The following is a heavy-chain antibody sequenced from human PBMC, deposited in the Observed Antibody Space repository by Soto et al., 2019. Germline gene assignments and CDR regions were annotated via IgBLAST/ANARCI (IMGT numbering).Heavy chain of an antibody. CDR2: VSYDGSHK. Sequence: GGSLRLSCAASGFNFSLYGMHWVRQAPGKGLEWVAVVSYDGSHKYYADSVKGRFTISRDNSKNTLSLQMDSLRAEDTAVYYCAKVPAPLEFYFDYWGQGTLVTVSS. CDR3: AKVPAPLEFYFDY. V-gene: IGHV3-30*18. D-gene: IGHD3-10*01. CDR1: GFNFSLYG. J-gene: IGHJ4*02.